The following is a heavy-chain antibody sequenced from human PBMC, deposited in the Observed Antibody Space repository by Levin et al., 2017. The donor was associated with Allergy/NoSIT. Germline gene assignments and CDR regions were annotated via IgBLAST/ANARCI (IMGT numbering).Heavy chain of an antibody. V-gene: IGHV2-5*02. CDR2: IYWDDDK. J-gene: IGHJ3*02. D-gene: IGHD4-17*01. Sequence: ASGPTLVKPTQTLTLTCTFSGFSLSASGLSVGWLRQPPGKAPEWLALIYWDDDKRYSPSLKSRLTVTKDTSKNQVGFTMTNMDPVDTATYYCAHRRYGVGAFDIWGQGTMVTVSS. CDR1: GFSLSASGLS. CDR3: AHRRYGVGAFDI.